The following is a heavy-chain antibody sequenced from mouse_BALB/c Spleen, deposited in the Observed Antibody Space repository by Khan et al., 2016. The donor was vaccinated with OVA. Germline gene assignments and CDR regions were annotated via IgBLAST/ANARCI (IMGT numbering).Heavy chain of an antibody. Sequence: EVQLQESGGDLVKPGGSLKLSCAASGFTFSSYSMSWVRQTPDKRLEWVATISSGGDYTYYPDNVKGRFTISRDNAKNTLYLQMNSLKSEATAMYFCESHLTGSFAYWGQGTLVTVSA. D-gene: IGHD4-1*01. CDR1: GFTFSSYS. J-gene: IGHJ3*01. CDR2: ISSGGDYT. V-gene: IGHV5-6*01. CDR3: ESHLTGSFAY.